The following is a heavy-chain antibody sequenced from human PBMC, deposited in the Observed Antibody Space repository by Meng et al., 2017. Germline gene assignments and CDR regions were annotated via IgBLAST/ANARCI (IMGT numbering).Heavy chain of an antibody. V-gene: IGHV3-7*01. CDR2: TNPDGSVK. D-gene: IGHD1-26*01. CDR1: GFTFSNYW. J-gene: IGHJ4*02. Sequence: GESLKISCAASGFTFSNYWMNWVRQAPGKGLEWVANTNPDGSVKLYVDSVKGRFTITKDNAKNSVYLQMNSLRAEDTAVYYCVRSPEVGQWWGQGTMVTVSS. CDR3: VRSPEVGQW.